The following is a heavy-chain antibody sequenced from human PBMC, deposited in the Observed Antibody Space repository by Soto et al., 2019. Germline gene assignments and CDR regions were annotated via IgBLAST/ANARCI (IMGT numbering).Heavy chain of an antibody. V-gene: IGHV1-2*02. CDR3: ASETYYYDSSGYYAFDY. J-gene: IGHJ4*02. CDR2: INPNSGGT. Sequence: QVQLVQSGAEVKKPGASVKLSCKASGYTFTGYYMHWVRQAPGQGLEWMGWINPNSGGTNYAQKFQGRVTMTRDTSISTAYMELSRLRSDDTAVYYCASETYYYDSSGYYAFDYWGQGTLVTVSS. D-gene: IGHD3-22*01. CDR1: GYTFTGYY.